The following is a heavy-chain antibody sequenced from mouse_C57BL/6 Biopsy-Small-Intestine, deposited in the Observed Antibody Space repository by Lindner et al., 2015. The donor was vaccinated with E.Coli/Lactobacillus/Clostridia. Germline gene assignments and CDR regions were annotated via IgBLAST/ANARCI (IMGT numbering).Heavy chain of an antibody. V-gene: IGHV1-63*01. CDR3: ARSHYDYFDY. Sequence: VQLQESGAELVRPGTSVKMSCKASGYTFTNYWIGWAKQRPGHGLEWIGDIYPGGGYTNYNEKFKGKATLTADKSSSTAYMQFSSLTSKDSAIYYCARSHYDYFDYWGQGTTLTVSS. CDR2: IYPGGGYT. D-gene: IGHD2-4*01. CDR1: GYTFTNYW. J-gene: IGHJ2*01.